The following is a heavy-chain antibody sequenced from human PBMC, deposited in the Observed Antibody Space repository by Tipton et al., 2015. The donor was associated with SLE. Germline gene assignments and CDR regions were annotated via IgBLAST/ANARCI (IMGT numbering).Heavy chain of an antibody. CDR1: GGSFRGYH. CDR3: ARLIAARLPFDY. Sequence: TLSLTCAVYGGSFRGYHWSWIRQPPGKGLERIGEINHSGSTNHNPSLKRRVTISVDTSKNQFSLKLSSVTAADTAVYYCARLIAARLPFDYWGQGTLVTVSS. D-gene: IGHD6-6*01. V-gene: IGHV4-34*01. CDR2: INHSGST. J-gene: IGHJ4*02.